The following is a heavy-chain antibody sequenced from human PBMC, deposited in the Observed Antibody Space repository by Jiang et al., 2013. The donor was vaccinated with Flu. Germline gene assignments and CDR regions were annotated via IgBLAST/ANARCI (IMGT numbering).Heavy chain of an antibody. V-gene: IGHV3-20*04. CDR3: ARGFTYDDTHDSFGL. J-gene: IGHJ3*01. CDR2: INWNGRRT. D-gene: IGHD3-16*01. CDR1: GFSFDYYG. Sequence: LVESGGGVVRPGGSLRLSCAASGFSFDYYGMSWVRHAPGKGLEWVSGINWNGRRTAHADSVKGRFTISRDNAKNSLSLQMNSLRAEDTAFYYCARGFTYDDTHDSFGLWGRGTMVTVSS.